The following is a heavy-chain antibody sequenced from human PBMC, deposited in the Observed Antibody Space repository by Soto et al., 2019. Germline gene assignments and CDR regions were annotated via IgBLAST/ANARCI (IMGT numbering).Heavy chain of an antibody. J-gene: IGHJ6*02. D-gene: IGHD3-3*01. Sequence: QVQLVQSGAEVKKPGASVKVSCKASGYTFTSYGISWVRQAPGQGLEWMGWISAYNDNTKYAQKLQGRVTMTTDTSTSTAYMELRSLRSDDTAVYYCARSFWSGYSQYYYYGMDVWGQGTTVTVSS. CDR2: ISAYNDNT. V-gene: IGHV1-18*01. CDR1: GYTFTSYG. CDR3: ARSFWSGYSQYYYYGMDV.